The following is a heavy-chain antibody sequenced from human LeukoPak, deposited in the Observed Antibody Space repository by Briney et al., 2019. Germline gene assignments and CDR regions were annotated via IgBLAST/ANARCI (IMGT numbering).Heavy chain of an antibody. J-gene: IGHJ6*03. V-gene: IGHV4-61*02. CDR2: IYTSGST. Sequence: SETLSLTCTVSGGSISSGSYYWSWIRQPAGKGLEWIGRIYTSGSTNYNPSLKSRVTISVDTSKNQFSLKLSSVTAADTAVYYCARDSLEGSSWYGYYYYYMDVWGKGTTVTISS. CDR3: ARDSLEGSSWYGYYYYYMDV. CDR1: GGSISSGSYY. D-gene: IGHD6-13*01.